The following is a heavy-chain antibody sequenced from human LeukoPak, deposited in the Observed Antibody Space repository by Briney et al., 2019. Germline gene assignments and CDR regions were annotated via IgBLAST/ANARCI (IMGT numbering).Heavy chain of an antibody. J-gene: IGHJ5*02. CDR3: ARDVHGDYGSGWFDP. CDR1: GGTFNNSA. CDR2: IMPLFGTA. V-gene: IGHV1-69*05. Sequence: SVKVSCKTSGGTFNNSAISWVRQAPGQGLEWLGGIMPLFGTAGYAQKFQGRVTITKDESTRTAYLELTSLTPDDTAVYYCARDVHGDYGSGWFDPWGQGTLVSVSS. D-gene: IGHD4-17*01.